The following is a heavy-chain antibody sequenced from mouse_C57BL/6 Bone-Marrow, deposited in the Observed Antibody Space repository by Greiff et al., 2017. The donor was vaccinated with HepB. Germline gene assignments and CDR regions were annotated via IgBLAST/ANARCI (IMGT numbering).Heavy chain of an antibody. Sequence: QVHVKQSGAELARPGASVKMSCKASGYTFTSYTMHWVKQRPGQGLEWIGYINPSSGYTKYNQKFKDKATLTADKSSSTAYMQLSSLTSEDSAVYYCARRFRYYGSSPPFDVWGTGTTVTVSS. CDR3: ARRFRYYGSSPPFDV. J-gene: IGHJ1*03. V-gene: IGHV1-4*01. CDR1: GYTFTSYT. CDR2: INPSSGYT. D-gene: IGHD1-1*01.